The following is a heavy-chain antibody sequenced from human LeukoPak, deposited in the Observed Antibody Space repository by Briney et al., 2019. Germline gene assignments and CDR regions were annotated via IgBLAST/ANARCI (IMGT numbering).Heavy chain of an antibody. CDR1: GYTFTGCY. CDR2: INPNSGGT. D-gene: IGHD3-22*01. J-gene: IGHJ6*03. V-gene: IGHV1-2*06. Sequence: GASVKVSCKASGYTFTGCYMHWVRQAHGQGLEWMGRINPNSGGTNYAQKFQGRVTMTRDTSISTDYMALSRLRSDDTAVYYCARSVTYYYDSSGYQIGVYYYYYMDVWGKGTTVTVSS. CDR3: ARSVTYYYDSSGYQIGVYYYYYMDV.